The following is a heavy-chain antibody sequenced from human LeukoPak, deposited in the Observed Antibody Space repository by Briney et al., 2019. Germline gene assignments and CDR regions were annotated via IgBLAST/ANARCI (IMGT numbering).Heavy chain of an antibody. V-gene: IGHV3-64D*06. J-gene: IGHJ4*02. D-gene: IGHD6-13*01. CDR1: GFTFSSYA. CDR3: ARGGSIAAAGHPFDY. Sequence: GGSLRLSCSASGFTFSSYAMHWVRQAPGKGLEYVSAISSNGGSTYYADSVKGRFTISRDNSKNTLYLQMSSLRAEDTAVYYCARGGSIAAAGHPFDYWGQGTLVTVSS. CDR2: ISSNGGST.